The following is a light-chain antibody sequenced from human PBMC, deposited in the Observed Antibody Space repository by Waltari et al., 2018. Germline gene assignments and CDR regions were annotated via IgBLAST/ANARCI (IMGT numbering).Light chain of an antibody. CDR3: SSYASGDTFV. Sequence: QSALTQPASVSGSPGQSLPLPCTGTPSDVGGSNYAPWYQQHPDKAPKLMIHDVNKRPSGVSDRFSGSKSGSTASLTISGLQPEDEADYFCSSYASGDTFVIGTGTKVTVL. J-gene: IGLJ1*01. CDR1: PSDVGGSNY. V-gene: IGLV2-14*03. CDR2: DVN.